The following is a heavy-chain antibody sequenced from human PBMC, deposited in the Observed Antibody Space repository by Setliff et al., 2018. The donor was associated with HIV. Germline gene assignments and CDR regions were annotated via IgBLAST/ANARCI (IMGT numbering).Heavy chain of an antibody. CDR3: ARGPSGRAPAPARAPHYYGLDL. D-gene: IGHD2-2*01. Sequence: SETLSLTCTVSGDSISSYYWSLIRQPAGKGLEWIGRIYTSGSTNYNPSLKSRVTMSVDTSKNQFSLKLSSVTAADTAVYYCARGPSGRAPAPARAPHYYGLDLWGPGTTVTVSS. J-gene: IGHJ6*01. V-gene: IGHV4-4*07. CDR2: IYTSGST. CDR1: GDSISSYY.